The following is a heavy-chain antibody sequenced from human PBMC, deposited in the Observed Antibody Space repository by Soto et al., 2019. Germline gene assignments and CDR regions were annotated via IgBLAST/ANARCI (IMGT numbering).Heavy chain of an antibody. V-gene: IGHV4-59*01. CDR2: IYYSGST. D-gene: IGHD3-9*01. Sequence: PSETLSLTCTVSGGSISSYYWSWIRQPPGKGLEWIGYIYYSGSTNYNPSLKSRVTISVDTSKNQFSLKLSSVTAADTAGYYCARFRDSDILPVYYYYGRDVWGQGTRVTVS. CDR1: GGSISSYY. J-gene: IGHJ6*02. CDR3: ARFRDSDILPVYYYYGRDV.